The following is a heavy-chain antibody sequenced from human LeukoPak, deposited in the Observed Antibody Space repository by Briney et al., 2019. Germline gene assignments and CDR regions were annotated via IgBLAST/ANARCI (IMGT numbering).Heavy chain of an antibody. Sequence: GGSLRLSCAASGFTFSDYYMSWIRQAPGKGLEWVSYISSSGSTIYYADSVKGRFTISRDNSKNTLYLQMHSLRAEDTAVYYCAKEMATIHSDFDYWGQGTLVTVSS. V-gene: IGHV3-11*04. CDR2: ISSSGSTI. CDR3: AKEMATIHSDFDY. J-gene: IGHJ4*02. CDR1: GFTFSDYY. D-gene: IGHD5-24*01.